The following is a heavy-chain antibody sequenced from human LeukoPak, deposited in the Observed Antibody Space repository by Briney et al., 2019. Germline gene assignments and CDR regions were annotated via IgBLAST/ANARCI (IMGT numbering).Heavy chain of an antibody. D-gene: IGHD3-10*01. CDR3: ARDTLLWFGESDYYYMDV. Sequence: SETLSLTCTVSGGSISSYYWSWIRQPAGKGLEWIGRIYTSGSINYNPSLKSRVTMSVDTSKNQFSLKLSSVTAADTAVYYCARDTLLWFGESDYYYMDVWGKGTTVTISS. V-gene: IGHV4-4*07. CDR1: GGSISSYY. CDR2: IYTSGSI. J-gene: IGHJ6*03.